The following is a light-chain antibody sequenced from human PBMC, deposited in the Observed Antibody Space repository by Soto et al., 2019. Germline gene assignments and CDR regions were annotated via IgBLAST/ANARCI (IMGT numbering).Light chain of an antibody. CDR3: QQLNSYPIT. Sequence: DIQVTQSPSSLSASVGDIVTITCLASQGINTFLAWYQQKAGKAPKLLIYAASTLQSGVPSRFSGSGSGTDFTLTISSLQSEDFATYYCQQLNSYPITFGQGTRLEIK. J-gene: IGKJ5*01. V-gene: IGKV1-9*01. CDR2: AAS. CDR1: QGINTF.